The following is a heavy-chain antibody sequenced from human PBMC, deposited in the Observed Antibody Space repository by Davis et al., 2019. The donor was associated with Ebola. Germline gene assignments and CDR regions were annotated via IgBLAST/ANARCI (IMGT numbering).Heavy chain of an antibody. V-gene: IGHV4-59*01. CDR2: IYYSGST. J-gene: IGHJ6*04. D-gene: IGHD4-11*01. CDR3: ARDRVTTVTSGYYYYGMDV. Sequence: MPSETLSLTCTVSGGSISSYYWSWIRQPPGKGLEWIGYIYYSGSTNYNPSLKSRVTISVDTSKNQFSLKLSSVTAADTAVYYCARDRVTTVTSGYYYYGMDVWGKGTMVTVSS. CDR1: GGSISSYY.